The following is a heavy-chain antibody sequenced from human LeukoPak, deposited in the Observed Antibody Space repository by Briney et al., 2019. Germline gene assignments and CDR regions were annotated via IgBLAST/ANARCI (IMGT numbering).Heavy chain of an antibody. CDR3: ARGGITGTTNWFDP. J-gene: IGHJ5*02. D-gene: IGHD1-14*01. V-gene: IGHV3-21*01. CDR1: GFTFSSYS. Sequence: GGSLRLSCAASGFTFSSYSMNWVRQAPGKGLEWVSSISSSSSYIYYADSVKGRFTISRDNAKNSLYLQMNSLRAEDTAVYYCARGGITGTTNWFDPWGQGTLVTVSS. CDR2: ISSSSSYI.